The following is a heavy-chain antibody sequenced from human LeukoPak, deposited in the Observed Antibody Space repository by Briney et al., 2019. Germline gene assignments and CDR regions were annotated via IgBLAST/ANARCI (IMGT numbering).Heavy chain of an antibody. CDR1: GFSFSSYG. V-gene: IGHV3-NL1*01. D-gene: IGHD3-10*02. CDR3: ARMLGGGYTGLFDC. CDR2: IYSGGST. J-gene: IGHJ4*02. Sequence: GGSLRLSCAASGFSFSSYGMHWVRQASGKGLEWVSIIYSGGSTFYADSVKGRFTISRDNSKNTLYLQMNNLRAEDTAVYYCARMLGGGYTGLFDCWGQGTLVTVSS.